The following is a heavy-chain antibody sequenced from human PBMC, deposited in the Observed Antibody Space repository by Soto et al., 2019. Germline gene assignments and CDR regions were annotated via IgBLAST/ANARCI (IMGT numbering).Heavy chain of an antibody. CDR1: GGSIRSGSNY. D-gene: IGHD3-10*01. J-gene: IGHJ5*02. Sequence: QLQLHESGPRLVKPSETLSLICSVSGGSIRSGSNYWAWIRQPPGKGLDWIGTVYYNGNTYYNASLKSRVTISADTSKNQFSLKLSSVSAADTAVYYCVRQTIVRGVLSWFDPWGQGTLVTVSS. CDR3: VRQTIVRGVLSWFDP. V-gene: IGHV4-39*01. CDR2: VYYNGNT.